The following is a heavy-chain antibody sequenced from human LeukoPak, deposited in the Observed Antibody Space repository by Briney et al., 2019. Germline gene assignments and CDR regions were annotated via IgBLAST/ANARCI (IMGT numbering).Heavy chain of an antibody. CDR2: IIPIFGTA. J-gene: IGHJ4*02. D-gene: IGHD3-22*01. Sequence: ASVKVSCKVSGYTLTELSMHWVRQAPGQGLEWMGGIIPIFGTANYAQKFQGRVTITADESTSTAYMELSSLRSEDTAVYYCAHRAGLYYDSSGYSSSQFDYWGQGTLVTVSS. V-gene: IGHV1-69*13. CDR1: GYTLTELS. CDR3: AHRAGLYYDSSGYSSSQFDY.